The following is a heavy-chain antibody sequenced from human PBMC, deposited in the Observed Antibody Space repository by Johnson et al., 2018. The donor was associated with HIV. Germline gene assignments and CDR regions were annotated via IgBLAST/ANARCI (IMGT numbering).Heavy chain of an antibody. J-gene: IGHJ3*02. V-gene: IGHV3-20*04. D-gene: IGHD1-1*01. CDR1: GFSSDDYG. CDR2: INWNSGSI. CDR3: AKDKLERQTFDAFDI. Sequence: VQLVESGGGVVRPGGSLRLSCVSSGFSSDDYGMSWVRQAPGKGLEWVSGINWNSGSIGYADSVKGRFTISRDNAKNSLYLQMNSLRAEDTALYYCAKDKLERQTFDAFDIWGQGTMVTVSS.